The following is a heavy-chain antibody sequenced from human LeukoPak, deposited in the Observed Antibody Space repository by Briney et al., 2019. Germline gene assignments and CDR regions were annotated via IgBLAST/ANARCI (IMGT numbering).Heavy chain of an antibody. Sequence: SQTLSLTCAVSGGSISSGGYSWSWIRQPPGKGLEWIGEINHSGSTNYNPSLKSRVTISVDTSKNQFSLKLSSVTAADTAVYYCARARIRERITIFGVVIKEYYGMDVWGQGTTVTVSS. J-gene: IGHJ6*02. CDR2: INHSGST. D-gene: IGHD3-3*01. V-gene: IGHV4-30-2*01. CDR3: ARARIRERITIFGVVIKEYYGMDV. CDR1: GGSISSGGYS.